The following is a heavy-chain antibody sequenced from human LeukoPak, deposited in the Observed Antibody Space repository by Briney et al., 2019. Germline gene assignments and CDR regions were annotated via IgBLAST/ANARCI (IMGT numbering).Heavy chain of an antibody. J-gene: IGHJ6*03. Sequence: PGGSLRLSCAASGFTFSSYGMHWVRQAPGKGLEWVAYIQYDRSNEQYAHSVKGRFRISRDNSKNILYLQMNSLRAEDTAVYYCAKDRCSNGIGCYYYYMDVWGKGTMVTVSS. D-gene: IGHD2-8*01. V-gene: IGHV3-30*02. CDR2: IQYDRSNE. CDR3: AKDRCSNGIGCYYYYMDV. CDR1: GFTFSSYG.